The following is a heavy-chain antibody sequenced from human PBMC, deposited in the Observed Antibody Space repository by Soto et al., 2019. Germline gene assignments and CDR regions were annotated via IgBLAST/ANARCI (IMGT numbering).Heavy chain of an antibody. CDR1: GFTFSSYA. CDR2: ISYDGSNK. J-gene: IGHJ3*02. Sequence: GGSLRLSCAASGFTFSSYAMHWVRQAPGKGLEWVAVISYDGSNKYYADSVKGRFTTSRDNSKNTLYLQMNSLRAEDTAVYYCARGSTLYYDFWSGYYGPPDAFDIWGQGTMVTVSS. D-gene: IGHD3-3*01. CDR3: ARGSTLYYDFWSGYYGPPDAFDI. V-gene: IGHV3-30-3*01.